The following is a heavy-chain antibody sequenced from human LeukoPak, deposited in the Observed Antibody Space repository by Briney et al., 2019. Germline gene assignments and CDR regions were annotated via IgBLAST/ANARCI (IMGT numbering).Heavy chain of an antibody. CDR1: GFTFSNFG. Sequence: GGSLRLSCAVSGFTFSNFGMYWVRQAPGKGLEWVAFIRYDGTNPRYADSVRGRFTISRDNSKNTLYLQMNNLRPEDTAVYYCARGLFTYYYDSSGYYFPWCFDYWGQGTLVTVSS. V-gene: IGHV3-30*02. CDR3: ARGLFTYYYDSSGYYFPWCFDY. D-gene: IGHD3-22*01. CDR2: IRYDGTNP. J-gene: IGHJ4*02.